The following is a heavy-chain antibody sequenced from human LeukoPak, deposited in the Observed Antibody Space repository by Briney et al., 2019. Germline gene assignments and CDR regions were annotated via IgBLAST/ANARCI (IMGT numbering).Heavy chain of an antibody. Sequence: GGSLRLSCAASGFTFSTYTMNWVRQAPGKGLEWVSSVSSSSSNTYYADSVKGRFTISRDNAKNSLYLQMNSLRAEDTAVYYCARLDSSGYLYYFDYWGQGTLVTVSS. CDR3: ARLDSSGYLYYFDY. D-gene: IGHD3-22*01. J-gene: IGHJ4*02. V-gene: IGHV3-21*01. CDR1: GFTFSTYT. CDR2: VSSSSSNT.